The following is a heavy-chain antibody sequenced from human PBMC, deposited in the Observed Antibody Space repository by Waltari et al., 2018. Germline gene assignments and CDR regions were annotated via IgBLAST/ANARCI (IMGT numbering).Heavy chain of an antibody. D-gene: IGHD3-22*01. J-gene: IGHJ4*02. CDR3: ARPRPPYYYDSSGYYYDY. CDR1: GGSFSGYY. CDR2: INHRGST. V-gene: IGHV4-34*01. Sequence: QVQLQQWGAGLLKPSETLSLTCAVYGGSFSGYYWSWIRQPPGKGLEWIGEINHRGSTNYNPSLKSRVTISVDTSKNQFSLKLSSVTAADTAVYYCARPRPPYYYDSSGYYYDYWGQGTLVTVSS.